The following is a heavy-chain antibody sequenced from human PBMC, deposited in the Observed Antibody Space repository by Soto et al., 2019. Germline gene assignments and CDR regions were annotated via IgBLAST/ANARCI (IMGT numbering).Heavy chain of an antibody. D-gene: IGHD2-15*01. Sequence: GASVKVSCKASGFRFTSYWMHWVRQAPGQGLEWMGVINPTGDSTVYAQKFQGRVTMTRDTSTSTVYMELRTLRSDDTAIYYCARDNSAFDIGWWFDPWGQGTLVTVSS. J-gene: IGHJ5*02. CDR3: ARDNSAFDIGWWFDP. CDR1: GFRFTSYW. CDR2: INPTGDST. V-gene: IGHV1-46*01.